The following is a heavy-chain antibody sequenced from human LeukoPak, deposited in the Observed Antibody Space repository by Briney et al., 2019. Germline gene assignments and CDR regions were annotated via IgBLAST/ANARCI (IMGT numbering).Heavy chain of an antibody. CDR1: GYTLTELS. V-gene: IGHV1-24*01. D-gene: IGHD3-3*01. Sequence: ASVKVSCKVSGYTLTELSMHWVRQAPGKGLEWMGGFDPEDGETIYAQKFQGRVTMTEDTSTDTAYMELSSLRSEDTAVYYCATTRFLEWFPDYWGQGTLVTVSS. CDR2: FDPEDGET. J-gene: IGHJ4*02. CDR3: ATTRFLEWFPDY.